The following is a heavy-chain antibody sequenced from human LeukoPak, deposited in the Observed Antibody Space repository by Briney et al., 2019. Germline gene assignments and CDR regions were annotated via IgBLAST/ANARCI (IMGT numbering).Heavy chain of an antibody. V-gene: IGHV1-2*02. CDR1: GYSFTGYY. CDR3: ARDPNGSGPD. CDR2: INPDSGGR. D-gene: IGHD3-10*01. Sequence: ASVKISCKAYGYSFTGYYIHWVRQAPGQGLEWMGWINPDSGGRNYAQKFQGRVTMTRGTSISTAYMELSSLRSDDTAVYYCARDPNGSGPDWGQGTLVTVSS. J-gene: IGHJ4*02.